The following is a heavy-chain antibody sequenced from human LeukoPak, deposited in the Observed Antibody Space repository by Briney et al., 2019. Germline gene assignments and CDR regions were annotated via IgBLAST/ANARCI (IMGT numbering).Heavy chain of an antibody. CDR2: IHHSGST. Sequence: SETLSLTCAVSGGSISRSNWWSWVRQPPGKGLQWIGEIHHSGSTDYNPSLKSRLTISVDTSENRFSLRLSSVTAADTAVYYCARGRVWFGFFDPWGRGTLLTVSA. J-gene: IGHJ2*01. V-gene: IGHV4-4*02. CDR3: ARGRVWFGFFDP. D-gene: IGHD3-10*01. CDR1: GGSISRSNW.